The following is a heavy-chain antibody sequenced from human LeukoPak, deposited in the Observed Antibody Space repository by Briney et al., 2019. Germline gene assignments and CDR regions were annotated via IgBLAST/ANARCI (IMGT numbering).Heavy chain of an antibody. D-gene: IGHD6-13*01. V-gene: IGHV5-51*01. CDR3: ARRTAIAAAGTSWFDP. CDR2: IYPGDSDT. CDR1: GYSFTSYW. Sequence: GESLKISCKGSGYSFTSYWIGWVRQMPGKGLEWMGIIYPGDSDTRYSPSFQGQVTISADKSISTAYLQWSSLKASDTAMYYCARRTAIAAAGTSWFDPWGQGTLVTVSS. J-gene: IGHJ5*02.